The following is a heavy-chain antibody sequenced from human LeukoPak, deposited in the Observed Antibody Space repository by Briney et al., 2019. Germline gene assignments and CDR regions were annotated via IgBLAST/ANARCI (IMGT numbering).Heavy chain of an antibody. CDR3: ARGRGYCSSTSCHRFDY. V-gene: IGHV4-34*01. CDR1: GGSFSGYY. Sequence: PSETLSLTCAVYGGSFSGYYWSWLRQPPGKGLEWLGEINHSGSTNYNPSLKSRVTISVDTSKNQFSLKLSSVTAADTAVYYCARGRGYCSSTSCHRFDYWGQGTLVTVSS. D-gene: IGHD2-2*01. CDR2: INHSGST. J-gene: IGHJ4*02.